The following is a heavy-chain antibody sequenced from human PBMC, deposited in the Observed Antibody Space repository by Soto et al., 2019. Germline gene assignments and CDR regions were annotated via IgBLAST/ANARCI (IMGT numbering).Heavy chain of an antibody. D-gene: IGHD3-10*01. Sequence: SVKVSCKASGGTFSSYAISWVRQAPGQGLEWMGGIIPIFGTANYAQKFQGRVTITADESTSTAYMELSSLRSEDTAVYFCSGSYYTRYYYYFGMDVWGQGTTVTVSS. CDR1: GGTFSSYA. CDR3: SGSYYTRYYYYFGMDV. J-gene: IGHJ6*02. CDR2: IIPIFGTA. V-gene: IGHV1-69*13.